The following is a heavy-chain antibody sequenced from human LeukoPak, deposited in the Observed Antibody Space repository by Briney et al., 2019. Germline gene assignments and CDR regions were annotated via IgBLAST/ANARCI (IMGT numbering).Heavy chain of an antibody. D-gene: IGHD3-10*01. J-gene: IGHJ4*02. CDR2: IWYDGSNK. Sequence: GGSLRLSCAASGFTFSSYGMHWVRQAPGKGLEWVAVIWYDGSNKYYADSVKGRFTISRDNSKNTLYLQMNSLGAEDTAVYYCARDGYYGSGSFVERFDYWGQGTLVTVSS. CDR3: ARDGYYGSGSFVERFDY. V-gene: IGHV3-33*01. CDR1: GFTFSSYG.